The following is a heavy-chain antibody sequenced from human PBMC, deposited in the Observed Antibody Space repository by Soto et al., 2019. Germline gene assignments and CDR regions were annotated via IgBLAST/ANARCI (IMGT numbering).Heavy chain of an antibody. CDR3: ARERTAAGTDIYYHGLDV. CDR1: GFSFSLYA. J-gene: IGHJ6*02. Sequence: QLQLVESGGGVVQPGRSLRLSCAASGFSFSLYAIHWVRQAPGKGLEWVAFISYDGSSQYYADSLKGRFTISRDNSKNTVYLQMNSLRAEDTSVYYGARERTAAGTDIYYHGLDVWGQGTTVTVSS. CDR2: ISYDGSSQ. D-gene: IGHD6-13*01. V-gene: IGHV3-30-3*01.